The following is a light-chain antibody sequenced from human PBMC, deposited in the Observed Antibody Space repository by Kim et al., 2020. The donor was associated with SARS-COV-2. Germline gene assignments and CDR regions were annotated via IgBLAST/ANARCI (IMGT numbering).Light chain of an antibody. J-gene: IGLJ2*01. CDR1: RLRRYY. V-gene: IGLV3-19*01. CDR2: GKN. CDR3: NSRDPNNNVV. Sequence: SSELTQDPAVSVALGQTVRITCQGDRLRRYYATWYQQKPGQAPILVIYGKNNRPSGIPDRFSGSSSGNTASFTLTGTQAVDEADYYSNSRDPNNNVVFVG.